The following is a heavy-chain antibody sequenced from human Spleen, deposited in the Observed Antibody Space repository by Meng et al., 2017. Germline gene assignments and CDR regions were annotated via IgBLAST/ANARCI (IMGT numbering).Heavy chain of an antibody. CDR2: ISSSSSYI. D-gene: IGHD5-18*01. CDR1: GFTFSSYS. J-gene: IGHJ4*02. Sequence: GESLKISCAASGFTFSSYSMNWVRQAPGKGLEWVSSISSSSSYIYYADSVKGRFTISRDNAKNSLYLQMNSLRAEDTAVYYCARDGGASEWIQNFDYWGQGTLVTGSS. CDR3: ARDGGASEWIQNFDY. V-gene: IGHV3-21*01.